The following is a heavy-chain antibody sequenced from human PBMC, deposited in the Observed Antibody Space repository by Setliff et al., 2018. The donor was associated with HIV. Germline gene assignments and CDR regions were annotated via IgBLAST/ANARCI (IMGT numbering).Heavy chain of an antibody. CDR1: GGSITGHY. CDR2: IHYSGSS. V-gene: IGHV4-59*11. CDR3: ARGHEWLRI. Sequence: SETLSLTCTVSGGSITGHYWSWIRQPPGKGLEWIGYIHYSGSSNYNPSLKSRVSISLDTSKKQVSLKLNSVTAAETAVYYCARGHEWLRIWGQGMLVTVSS. J-gene: IGHJ4*02. D-gene: IGHD5-12*01.